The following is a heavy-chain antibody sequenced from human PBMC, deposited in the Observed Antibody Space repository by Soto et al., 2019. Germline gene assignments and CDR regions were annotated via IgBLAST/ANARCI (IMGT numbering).Heavy chain of an antibody. D-gene: IGHD2-15*01. CDR2: FYPGDSTS. J-gene: IGHJ3*01. CDR3: ARIIGYCRNNDCSWTFDV. V-gene: IGHV5-51*01. CDR1: GYSFMSYW. Sequence: GGSLKISCKTSGYSFMSYWVAWVRQLPGKGLEWMGTFYPGDSTSTYSPSFQGQVTISVDTSITTAYLQLDSLKASDTAMYYCARIIGYCRNNDCSWTFDVWGQGTMVTVSS.